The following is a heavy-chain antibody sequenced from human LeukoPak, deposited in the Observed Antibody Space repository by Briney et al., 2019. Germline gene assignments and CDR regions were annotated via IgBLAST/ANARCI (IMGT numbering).Heavy chain of an antibody. Sequence: GESLKISCKGSGYSFTNYWIGWVRQMPGKGLEWMGIIHPSDSDTRYSPPFQGQVTISADTSISIAYLQWSSLRASDTAMYYCARPNGYCTTTTCYISFDYWGQGTLVTVSS. D-gene: IGHD2-2*02. CDR1: GYSFTNYW. CDR2: IHPSDSDT. V-gene: IGHV5-51*01. CDR3: ARPNGYCTTTTCYISFDY. J-gene: IGHJ4*02.